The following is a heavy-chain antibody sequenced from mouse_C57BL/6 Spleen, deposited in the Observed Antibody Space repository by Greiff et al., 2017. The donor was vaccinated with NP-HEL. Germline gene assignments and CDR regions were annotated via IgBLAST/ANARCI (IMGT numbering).Heavy chain of an antibody. Sequence: EVQLVESGPELVKPGASVKISCKASGYSFTDYNMNWVKQSNGKSLEWIGVINPNYGTTSYNQKFKGKATLTVDQSSSTAYMQLNSLTSEDSAVYYCARSRITTVVATDYFDYWGQGTTLTVSS. CDR1: GYSFTDYN. CDR3: ARSRITTVVATDYFDY. J-gene: IGHJ2*01. CDR2: INPNYGTT. D-gene: IGHD1-1*01. V-gene: IGHV1-39*01.